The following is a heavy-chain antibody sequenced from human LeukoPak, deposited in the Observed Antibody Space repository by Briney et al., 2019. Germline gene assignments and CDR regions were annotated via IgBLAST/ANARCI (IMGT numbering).Heavy chain of an antibody. Sequence: GRSLRLSCAASGFTFSSYGMHWVRQAPGKGLEWVAVISYDGSNKYYADSVKGRFTISRDNSKNTLYLQMNSLRAEDTAVYYCAKVEGDPADYDSSGYYPDYWGQGTLVTVSS. CDR2: ISYDGSNK. V-gene: IGHV3-30*18. CDR1: GFTFSSYG. D-gene: IGHD3-22*01. CDR3: AKVEGDPADYDSSGYYPDY. J-gene: IGHJ4*02.